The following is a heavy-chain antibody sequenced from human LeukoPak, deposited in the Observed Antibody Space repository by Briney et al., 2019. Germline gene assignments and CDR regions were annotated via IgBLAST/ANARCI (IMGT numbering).Heavy chain of an antibody. CDR1: GFTVSANY. CDR3: AREGSDSANPRAFDI. D-gene: IGHD5-18*01. J-gene: IGHJ3*02. CDR2: IYSGGST. Sequence: PGGSLGLSCAASGFTVSANYMSWVRQAPGKGLEWVSVIYSGGSTYYADSVRGRFTISRDSSKNTLSLQMHSLRTEDTAVYYCAREGSDSANPRAFDIWGQGTMVTVSS. V-gene: IGHV3-66*02.